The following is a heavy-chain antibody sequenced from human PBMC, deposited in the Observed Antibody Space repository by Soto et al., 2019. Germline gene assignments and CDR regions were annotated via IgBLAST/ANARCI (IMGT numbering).Heavy chain of an antibody. V-gene: IGHV1-3*01. J-gene: IGHJ6*02. D-gene: IGHD3-3*01. Sequence: ASVKVSCKASGYTFTSYAMHWVRQAPGQRLEWMGWINAGNGNTKYSQKFQGRVTITRDTSASTAYMELSSLRSEDTAVYYCARDPNVLRFLEWHSYYYYYGMDVWGQGTTVTVSS. CDR2: INAGNGNT. CDR1: GYTFTSYA. CDR3: ARDPNVLRFLEWHSYYYYYGMDV.